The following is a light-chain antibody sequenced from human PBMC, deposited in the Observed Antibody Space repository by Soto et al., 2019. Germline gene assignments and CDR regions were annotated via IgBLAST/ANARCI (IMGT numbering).Light chain of an antibody. Sequence: EIVLTQSPGTLSLSPGERATLSCRASQSVSSSYLAWYQQKPGQAPRLLIYGASSRPTGIPDRFSGSGSGTDFTLIISRLEPEDFAVYYCQHYGISPAFGGVTKVQIK. CDR1: QSVSSSY. CDR3: QHYGISPA. J-gene: IGKJ4*01. CDR2: GAS. V-gene: IGKV3-20*01.